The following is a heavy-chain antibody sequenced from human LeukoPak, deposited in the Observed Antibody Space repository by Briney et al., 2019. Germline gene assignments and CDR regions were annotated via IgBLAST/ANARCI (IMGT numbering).Heavy chain of an antibody. Sequence: GASVKVSCKASGGTFSTYGISWVRQAPGQGLEWMGGIISIFDTTDYAQKFQGRVTVTADESSSTAYLELSSLRSEDTAVYYCARIELSYSSGPWGQGTLVTVSS. CDR2: IISIFDTT. V-gene: IGHV1-69*13. CDR3: ARIELSYSSGP. CDR1: GGTFSTYG. D-gene: IGHD6-19*01. J-gene: IGHJ5*02.